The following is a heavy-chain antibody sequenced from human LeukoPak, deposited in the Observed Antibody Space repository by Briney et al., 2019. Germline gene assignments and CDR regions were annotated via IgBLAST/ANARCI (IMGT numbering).Heavy chain of an antibody. CDR3: AISGGYWAWAH. J-gene: IGHJ4*02. V-gene: IGHV3-21*04. CDR1: GFTFTSYN. CDR2: ITSSSSYI. D-gene: IGHD1-26*01. Sequence: PGGSLRLSCAASGFTFTSYNMNWVRQAPGKGLEWVSSITSSSSYIYYADSVKGRFTISRDNSKNTLYLQMNSLRAEDPAVYYCAISGGYWAWAHWGQGTLVTVSS.